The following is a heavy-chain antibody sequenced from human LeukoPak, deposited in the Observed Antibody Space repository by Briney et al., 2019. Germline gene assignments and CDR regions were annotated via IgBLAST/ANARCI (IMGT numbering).Heavy chain of an antibody. D-gene: IGHD6-13*01. Sequence: GGSLRLSCAAAGFTFSSYWMHWVRQAPGKGLVWVSRINSDGSSTSYADSVKGRFTISRDNAKNTLYLQMNSLRAEDTAVYYCARDSGYSSLFDYWGQGTLVTVSS. V-gene: IGHV3-74*01. CDR1: GFTFSSYW. CDR2: INSDGSST. J-gene: IGHJ4*02. CDR3: ARDSGYSSLFDY.